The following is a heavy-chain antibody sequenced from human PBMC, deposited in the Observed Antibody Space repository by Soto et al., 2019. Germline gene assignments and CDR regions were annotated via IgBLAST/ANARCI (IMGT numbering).Heavy chain of an antibody. D-gene: IGHD1-1*01. J-gene: IGHJ6*02. V-gene: IGHV4-4*02. CDR1: GGSISSSNW. CDR3: ARDGGQKGLELKLGQMGGYYYGMDV. CDR2: IYHSGST. Sequence: SETLSLTCAVSGGSISSSNWWSWVRQPPGKGLEWIGEIYHSGSTNYNPSLKSRVTISVDKSKNQFSLKLSSVTAADTAVYYCARDGGQKGLELKLGQMGGYYYGMDVWGQGTTVTVSS.